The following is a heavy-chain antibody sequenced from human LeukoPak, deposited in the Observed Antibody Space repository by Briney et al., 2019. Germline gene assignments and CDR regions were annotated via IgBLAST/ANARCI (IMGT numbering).Heavy chain of an antibody. J-gene: IGHJ4*02. Sequence: GRSLRLSCAASGFTFSSYGMHWVRQAPGKGLEWVAVIWYDGSNKYYADSVKGRFTISRDNSKNTLYLQRNSLRAEDTAVYYCARGSSGYDSSMRYWGQGTLVTVSS. V-gene: IGHV3-33*01. D-gene: IGHD5-12*01. CDR3: ARGSSGYDSSMRY. CDR1: GFTFSSYG. CDR2: IWYDGSNK.